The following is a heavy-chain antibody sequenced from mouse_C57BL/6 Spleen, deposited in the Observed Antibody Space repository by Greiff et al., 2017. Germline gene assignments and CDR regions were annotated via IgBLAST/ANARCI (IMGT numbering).Heavy chain of an antibody. CDR3: ARSGGGLRRFDY. D-gene: IGHD2-4*01. CDR2: ILPGSGST. Sequence: QVQLKESGAELMKPGASVKLSCKATGYTFTGYWIEWVKQRPGHGLEWIGEILPGSGSTNYNEKFKGKATFTADTSSNTAYRQLITMTTEEPAIYYCARSGGGLRRFDYWGQGTTLTVSS. CDR1: GYTFTGYW. J-gene: IGHJ2*01. V-gene: IGHV1-9*01.